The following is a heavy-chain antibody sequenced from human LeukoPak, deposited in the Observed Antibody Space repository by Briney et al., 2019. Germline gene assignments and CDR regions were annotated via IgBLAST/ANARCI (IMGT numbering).Heavy chain of an antibody. Sequence: SETLSLTCTVSGGSISSSSYYWGWIRQPPGKGLEWIGSIYYSGSTNYKSSLKSRVTMSVDTSKNQFSLKPNSVTAADTAVYYCARDVYYYGSGSYFLDYWGQGTLVTVSS. CDR1: GGSISSSSYY. CDR2: IYYSGST. V-gene: IGHV4-39*07. J-gene: IGHJ4*02. D-gene: IGHD3-10*01. CDR3: ARDVYYYGSGSYFLDY.